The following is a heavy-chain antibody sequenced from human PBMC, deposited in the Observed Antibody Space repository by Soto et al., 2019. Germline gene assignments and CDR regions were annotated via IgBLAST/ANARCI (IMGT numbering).Heavy chain of an antibody. V-gene: IGHV3-23*04. CDR3: AKGVREVLHYYGMDV. Sequence: EVQLVESGGGVVQPGGSLRLSCSVSGFTFSEYAMNWVRQAPGKGLEWVSALSGRGDGTFYADSVKGRFTISRDNSKNKVYRPMTSLTADDTAVYYCAKGVREVLHYYGMDVWGRGTTVKVSS. CDR2: LSGRGDGT. CDR1: GFTFSEYA. J-gene: IGHJ6*02.